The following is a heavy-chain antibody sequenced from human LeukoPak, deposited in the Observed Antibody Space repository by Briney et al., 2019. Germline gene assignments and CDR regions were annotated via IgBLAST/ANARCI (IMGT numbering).Heavy chain of an antibody. CDR3: ARDRAGYNWVDY. Sequence: GGSLRLXCVGSGFTFNRHSMNWVRQAPGKGLEWISYISSSSSHIYYSDSVKGRFTISRDNAKNSVYLQMNSLRAEDTAVYFCARDRAGYNWVDYWGQGTLVSVSS. D-gene: IGHD5-24*01. V-gene: IGHV3-48*01. CDR1: GFTFNRHS. J-gene: IGHJ4*02. CDR2: ISSSSSHI.